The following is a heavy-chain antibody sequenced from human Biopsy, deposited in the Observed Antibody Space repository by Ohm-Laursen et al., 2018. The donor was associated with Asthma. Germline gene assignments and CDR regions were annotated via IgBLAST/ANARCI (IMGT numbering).Heavy chain of an antibody. D-gene: IGHD3-3*01. Sequence: TLSLTCAVYGGTFSGYYWSWIRPPPGKGREWIGEINHSGSTNYNPSLKIRVTISVDTSKNQFPLKLSSVTAADTAVYYCARSAKTIFGVVMGSYYYGMDVWGQGTTVTVSS. V-gene: IGHV4-34*01. CDR2: INHSGST. CDR1: GGTFSGYY. CDR3: ARSAKTIFGVVMGSYYYGMDV. J-gene: IGHJ6*02.